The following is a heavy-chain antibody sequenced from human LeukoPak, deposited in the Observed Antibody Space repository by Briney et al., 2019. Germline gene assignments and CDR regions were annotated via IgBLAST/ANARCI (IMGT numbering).Heavy chain of an antibody. CDR2: INKDGSEK. V-gene: IGHV3-7*01. J-gene: IGHJ6*03. Sequence: GGSLRLSCKASGFTFSDFWMSWVRQAPGKGLEWVANINKDGSEKYYVDSVKGRFTISRDNAKNSLFVQMNSLRAEDTAVYYCVRDREIFYYYYMDVWGKGTTVTVSS. CDR1: GFTFSDFW. CDR3: VRDREIFYYYYMDV. D-gene: IGHD2/OR15-2a*01.